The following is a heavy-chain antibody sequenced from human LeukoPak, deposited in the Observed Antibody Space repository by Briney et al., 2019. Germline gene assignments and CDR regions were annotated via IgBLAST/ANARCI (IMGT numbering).Heavy chain of an antibody. CDR1: GYSISSGYC. CDR3: ARVRDAFDT. V-gene: IGHV4-38-2*02. J-gene: IGHJ3*02. Sequence: PSETLSLTCTFSGYSISSGYCWGWIRQPPGKGLEWIGSIYHSGSTYYNPSLKSRVTISVDTSKNQFSLKLSSVTAADTAVYYCARVRDAFDTWGQGTMVTVSS. CDR2: IYHSGST.